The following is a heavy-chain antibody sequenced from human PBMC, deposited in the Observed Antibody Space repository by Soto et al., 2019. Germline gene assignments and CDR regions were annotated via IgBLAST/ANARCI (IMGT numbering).Heavy chain of an antibody. J-gene: IGHJ3*02. D-gene: IGHD3-10*01. CDR1: GFTFSRHW. CDR2: IKTDRTST. Sequence: EEQLVESGGGLVQPGGSLTLSCAASGFTFSRHWMHWVRQAPGTGLVWVSRIKTDRTSTSYADSVKGRFTISRDNAKNTLGLQMNSLTAEDTAVYYCARDMRAVPWYGGVSSAFDIWGQGTVVTVSS. V-gene: IGHV3-74*01. CDR3: ARDMRAVPWYGGVSSAFDI.